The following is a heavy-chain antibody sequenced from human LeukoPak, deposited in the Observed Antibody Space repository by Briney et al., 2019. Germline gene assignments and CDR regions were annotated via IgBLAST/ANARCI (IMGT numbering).Heavy chain of an antibody. Sequence: GGSLRLSCAASGFTFSSYGMHWVRQAPGKGLEWVAIIWYDGSNNYYADSVKGRFTISRDNSKNTLSLQMNSLRAEDTAVYYCARDGYSHPHGYWGQGTLVTVSS. CDR1: GFTFSSYG. J-gene: IGHJ4*02. D-gene: IGHD5-18*01. CDR3: ARDGYSHPHGY. CDR2: IWYDGSNN. V-gene: IGHV3-33*01.